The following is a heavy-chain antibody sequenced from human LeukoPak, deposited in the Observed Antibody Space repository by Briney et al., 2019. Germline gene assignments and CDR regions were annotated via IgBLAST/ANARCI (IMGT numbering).Heavy chain of an antibody. J-gene: IGHJ4*02. Sequence: GGSLRLSCAASGFTVSSNYMSWVRQAPGKGLEWISVIYTGGSTYYADSVKGRFTISRDNFKNRLYLQMNSLRAEDTAVYYCARALQLWSPFDYWGQGTLVTVSS. CDR3: ARALQLWSPFDY. V-gene: IGHV3-66*01. CDR2: IYTGGST. CDR1: GFTVSSNY. D-gene: IGHD5-18*01.